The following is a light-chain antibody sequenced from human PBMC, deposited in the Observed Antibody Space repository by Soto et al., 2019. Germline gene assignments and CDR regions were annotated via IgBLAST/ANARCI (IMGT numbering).Light chain of an antibody. V-gene: IGKV3-15*01. CDR2: GAS. J-gene: IGKJ2*01. CDR3: QQYNNWPF. CDR1: QSVSSN. Sequence: EIVMTQSPAPLSVSPGERAPLSCRASQSVSSNLAWYQQKPGQAPRLLIYGASTRATGIPARFSGSGSGTEFTLTISSLQSEDFAVYYCQQYNNWPFFGQGTKLEIK.